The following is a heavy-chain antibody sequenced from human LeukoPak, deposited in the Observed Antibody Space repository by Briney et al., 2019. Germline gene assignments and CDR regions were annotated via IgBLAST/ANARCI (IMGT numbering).Heavy chain of an antibody. CDR1: GFTFSSYW. J-gene: IGHJ5*02. Sequence: QPGGSLRLSCAASGFTFSSYWMSWVRQAPGKGLEWVANIKQDGSEKYYVDSVKGRFTISRDNAKNSLYLQMNSLRAEDTAVYYCASYRRAVAVNWFDPWGQGTLVTVSS. V-gene: IGHV3-7*01. D-gene: IGHD6-19*01. CDR3: ASYRRAVAVNWFDP. CDR2: IKQDGSEK.